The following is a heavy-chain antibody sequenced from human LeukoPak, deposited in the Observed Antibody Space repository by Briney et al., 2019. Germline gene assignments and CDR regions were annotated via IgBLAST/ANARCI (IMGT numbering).Heavy chain of an antibody. CDR2: ISAYNGNT. J-gene: IGHJ4*02. V-gene: IGHV1-18*01. D-gene: IGHD2-8*02. CDR1: GYTFTSYG. CDR3: ARFSGVLVPDDY. Sequence: ASVKVSCKASGYTFTSYGISWVRRAPGQGLEWMGWISAYNGNTNYAQKLQGRITMTTDTSTSTAYMELRSLRSDDTAVYYCARFSGVLVPDDYWGQGTLVTVSS.